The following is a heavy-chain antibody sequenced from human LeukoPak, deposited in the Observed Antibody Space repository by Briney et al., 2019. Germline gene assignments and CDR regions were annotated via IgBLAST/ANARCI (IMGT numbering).Heavy chain of an antibody. D-gene: IGHD6-13*01. V-gene: IGHV3-48*02. CDR1: GFTFSTYS. J-gene: IGHJ4*02. Sequence: GGSLRLSCAASGFTFSTYSMNWVRQAPGKGLEWVSYISSSSSTIYYADSVKGRFTISRDNAKNSLYLQMNSLRDEDTAVYYCARGKAAYSSSWPIDYWGQGTLVTVSS. CDR3: ARGKAAYSSSWPIDY. CDR2: ISSSSSTI.